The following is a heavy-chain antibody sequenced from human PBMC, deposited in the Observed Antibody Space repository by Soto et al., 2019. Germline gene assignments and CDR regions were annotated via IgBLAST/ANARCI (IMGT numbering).Heavy chain of an antibody. V-gene: IGHV3-23*01. D-gene: IGHD2-2*01. Sequence: GGSLRLSCAASGFTFRVYAMSWFRQAPGGGLEWVSAIGGTGNTTYYADSVKGRFTIARDNSRDTLYLQMTSQRVEDTAVYYCARIRQLMFVSWGQGTLVTVSS. J-gene: IGHJ4*02. CDR3: ARIRQLMFVS. CDR1: GFTFRVYA. CDR2: IGGTGNTT.